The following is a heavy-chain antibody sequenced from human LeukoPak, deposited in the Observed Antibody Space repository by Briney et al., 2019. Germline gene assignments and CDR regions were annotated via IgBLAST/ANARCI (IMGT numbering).Heavy chain of an antibody. CDR3: ARDPYNGGYGASYYYYMDV. J-gene: IGHJ6*03. V-gene: IGHV3-21*06. CDR2: LTSRSRYT. Sequence: GGSLRLSRAASGYTFDEYGMSCVPHAPGRGREGGSELTSRSRYTLYTDSVKSRFTISRGNAKNSLYLQMNSLRAEDTAIYYCARDPYNGGYGASYYYYMDVWGKGTTVTISS. D-gene: IGHD1-26*01. CDR1: GYTFDEYG.